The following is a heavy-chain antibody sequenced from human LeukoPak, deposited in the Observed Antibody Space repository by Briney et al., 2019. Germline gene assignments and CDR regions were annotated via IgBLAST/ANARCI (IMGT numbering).Heavy chain of an antibody. V-gene: IGHV1-2*06. Sequence: ASVKVSCEASGYTFTGYYMHWVRQAPGQGLEWMGRINPNSGGTNYAQKFQGRVTMTRDTSISTAYMELSRLRSDDTAVYYCASSFVVPAADDLDYWGQGTLVTVSS. CDR3: ASSFVVPAADDLDY. CDR1: GYTFTGYY. CDR2: INPNSGGT. D-gene: IGHD2-2*01. J-gene: IGHJ4*02.